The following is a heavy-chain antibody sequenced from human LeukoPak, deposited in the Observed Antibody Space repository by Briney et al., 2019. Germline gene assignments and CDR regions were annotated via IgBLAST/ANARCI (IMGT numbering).Heavy chain of an antibody. D-gene: IGHD3-3*01. CDR2: IYHSGST. J-gene: IGHJ4*02. V-gene: IGHV4-39*07. Sequence: PSETLSLTCTVPGGSISSSSYYWGWIRQPPGKGLEWIGYIYHSGSTYYNPSLKSRVTISVDRSKNQFSLKLSSVTAADTAVYYCARERKYDFWSGYPGDWGQGTLVTVSS. CDR1: GGSISSSSYY. CDR3: ARERKYDFWSGYPGD.